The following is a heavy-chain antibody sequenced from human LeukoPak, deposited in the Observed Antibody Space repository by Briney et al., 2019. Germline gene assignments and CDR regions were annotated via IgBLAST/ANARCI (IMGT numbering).Heavy chain of an antibody. CDR3: AREKEGTFYFEY. J-gene: IGHJ4*02. CDR1: GYAFTSYY. D-gene: IGHD3-10*01. CDR2: INPSRGNT. V-gene: IGHV1-46*01. Sequence: GASVKVSCKAFGYAFTSYYIHWVRQAPGQGLEWVGIINPSRGNTGYAQKFQGRVTMTRDTSTSTVYMELSSLTSDDTAVYYCAREKEGTFYFEYWGQGALVTVSS.